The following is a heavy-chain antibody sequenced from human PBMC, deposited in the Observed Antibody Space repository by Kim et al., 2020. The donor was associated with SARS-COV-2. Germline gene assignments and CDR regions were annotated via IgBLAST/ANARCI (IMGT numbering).Heavy chain of an antibody. D-gene: IGHD3-9*01. CDR3: AKTIGGDDINFDY. CDR2: IKEDGGAV. J-gene: IGHJ4*02. V-gene: IGHV3-7*01. CDR1: GFMFSNYY. Sequence: GGSLRLSCVASGFMFSNYYMGWVRQAPGEGLEWVANIKEDGGAVFYVDSVKGRFTISRDNAKNSLFLQMNSLRAEDTGVYYCAKTIGGDDINFDYWGQGT.